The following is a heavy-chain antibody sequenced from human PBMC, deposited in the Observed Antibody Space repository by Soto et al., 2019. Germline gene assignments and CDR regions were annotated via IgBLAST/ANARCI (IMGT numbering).Heavy chain of an antibody. Sequence: PSETLSLTCTVSGGSISSGDYYWSWIRQPPGKGLEWIGYIYYSGSTYYNPSLKSRVTISVDTSKNQFSLKLSSVTAADTAVYYCARVRSSMIVADYWGQGTLVTV. CDR1: GGSISSGDYY. D-gene: IGHD3-22*01. CDR3: ARVRSSMIVADY. J-gene: IGHJ4*02. CDR2: IYYSGST. V-gene: IGHV4-30-4*01.